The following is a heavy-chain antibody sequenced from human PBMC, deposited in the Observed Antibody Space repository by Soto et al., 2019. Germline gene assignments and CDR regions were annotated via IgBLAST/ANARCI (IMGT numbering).Heavy chain of an antibody. CDR2: MYHSGST. D-gene: IGHD4-17*01. CDR3: ARASTTVTTLDY. CDR1: GGSISSGGYS. J-gene: IGHJ4*02. V-gene: IGHV4-30-2*01. Sequence: TLSLPFAVSGGSISSGGYSWSFIRQPPGKGLEWIGYMYHSGSTYYNPSLKSRVTISIDRSKNQFSLKLSSVTAADTAVYYCARASTTVTTLDYWGQGTLVTVSS.